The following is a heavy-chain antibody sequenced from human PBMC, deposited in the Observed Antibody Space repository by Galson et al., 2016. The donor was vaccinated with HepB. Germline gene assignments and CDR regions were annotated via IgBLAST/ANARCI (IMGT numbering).Heavy chain of an antibody. D-gene: IGHD6-13*01. CDR1: GGSISSGSYY. CDR3: ARATPSAGTHYFDY. J-gene: IGHJ4*02. CDR2: MYSSGTI. V-gene: IGHV4-61*02. Sequence: TLSLTCSVSGGSISSGSYYWGWLRRPAGKGLQWIGRMYSSGTINYNPPLKSRVTMSRDTPKNQFSLQVNSVTAADTAVYYCARATPSAGTHYFDYWGQGILVTVSS.